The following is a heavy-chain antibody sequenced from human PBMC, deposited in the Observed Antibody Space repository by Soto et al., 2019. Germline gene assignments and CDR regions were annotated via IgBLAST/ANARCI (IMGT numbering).Heavy chain of an antibody. Sequence: PGGSLRLSCAASGFTFSTYWMHWVRQAPGKGLVWVSRINSDGSTTNYADSVKGRFTISRNNAKNFLYLQMDSLRAEGTAVYYCASPPTNLDYDDDTWFDPWGQGT. CDR2: INSDGSTT. D-gene: IGHD4-17*01. CDR3: ASPPTNLDYDDDTWFDP. V-gene: IGHV3-74*01. CDR1: GFTFSTYW. J-gene: IGHJ5*02.